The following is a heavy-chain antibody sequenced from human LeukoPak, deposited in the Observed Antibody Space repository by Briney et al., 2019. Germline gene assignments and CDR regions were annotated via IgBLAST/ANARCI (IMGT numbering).Heavy chain of an antibody. CDR2: ISGSGDST. D-gene: IGHD6-13*01. CDR3: ARRLAAAGTRALDV. J-gene: IGHJ6*02. Sequence: GGSLRLSCAASGFTFGSYAMSWVRQAPGKGLEWVSAISGSGDSTYYADSVKGRFTISRDNSKNTLYLQMNSLRAEDTAVYYCARRLAAAGTRALDVWGQGTTVTVSS. CDR1: GFTFGSYA. V-gene: IGHV3-23*01.